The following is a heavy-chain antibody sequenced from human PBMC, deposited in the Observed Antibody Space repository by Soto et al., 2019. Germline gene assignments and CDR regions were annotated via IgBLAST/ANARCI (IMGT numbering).Heavy chain of an antibody. Sequence: EVQLVESGGGPVRPGGSLKLSCAASGFNFITYSLSWVRQAPGKGLEWVASISSRAVYIDYADSVKGRFTISRDNANNSLYLQMNSLRAEDMATYYCVRDGLDYYDTERLYFDNWGQGTLVTVSS. J-gene: IGHJ4*02. CDR1: GFNFITYS. CDR2: ISSRAVYI. V-gene: IGHV3-21*01. D-gene: IGHD3-22*01. CDR3: VRDGLDYYDTERLYFDN.